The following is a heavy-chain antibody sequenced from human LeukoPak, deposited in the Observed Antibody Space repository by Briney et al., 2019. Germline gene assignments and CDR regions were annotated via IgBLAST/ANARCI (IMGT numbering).Heavy chain of an antibody. D-gene: IGHD3-22*01. V-gene: IGHV3-30*18. CDR3: AKVGPYYYDSSGYYWSGGYYMDV. Sequence: GRSLRLSCAASGFTFSSYGMHWVRQAPGKGLEWVAVISYDGSNKYYADSVKGRFTISRDNSKNTLYLQMNSLRAEDTAVYYCAKVGPYYYDSSGYYWSGGYYMDVWGKGTTVTVSS. J-gene: IGHJ6*03. CDR2: ISYDGSNK. CDR1: GFTFSSYG.